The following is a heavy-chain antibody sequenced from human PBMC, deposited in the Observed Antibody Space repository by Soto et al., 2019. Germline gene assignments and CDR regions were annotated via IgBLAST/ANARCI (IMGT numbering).Heavy chain of an antibody. CDR1: GLTFSSIS. V-gene: IGHV3-21*01. J-gene: IGHJ4*02. CDR3: ARDGPKGDN. Sequence: SLSLSCAASGLTFSSISMNWVRQAPGKRLEGGSPISSSSSYIYYADSGKGRVTICRDNAKNSLYLEMNSLRAEDTAVYYCARDGPKGDNWGQGTLVTVAS. CDR2: ISSSSSYI.